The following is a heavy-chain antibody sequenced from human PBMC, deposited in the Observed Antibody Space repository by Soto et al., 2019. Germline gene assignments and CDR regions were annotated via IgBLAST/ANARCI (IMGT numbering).Heavy chain of an antibody. J-gene: IGHJ4*02. V-gene: IGHV4-39*01. CDR2: IYYSGST. CDR3: ARRYTGSYVDY. CDR1: GGSISSSSYY. D-gene: IGHD1-26*01. Sequence: QLQLQESGPGLVKPSETLSLTCTVSGGSISSSSYYWDWIRQPPGKGLEWIGSIYYSGSTYCNPSLRSRVTISVDTSKNQFSLKLSSVTAADTAVYYCARRYTGSYVDYWGQGALVNVSS.